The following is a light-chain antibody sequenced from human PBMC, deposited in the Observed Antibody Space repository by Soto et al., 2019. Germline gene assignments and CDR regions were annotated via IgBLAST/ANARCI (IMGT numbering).Light chain of an antibody. J-gene: IGKJ1*01. Sequence: EILLTQSPGTLSLSPGEGVTLSCRASQSVTSNYLAWYQQKPGQAPRLLIYGASSRATGIPDRFSGSGYGTDFTLTISRLEPEDFAVYYCQQYGSAPAGTFGQGTKVDIK. V-gene: IGKV3-20*01. CDR2: GAS. CDR3: QQYGSAPAGT. CDR1: QSVTSNY.